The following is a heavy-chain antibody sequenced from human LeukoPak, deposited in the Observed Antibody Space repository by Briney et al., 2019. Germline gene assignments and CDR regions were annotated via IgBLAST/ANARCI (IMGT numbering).Heavy chain of an antibody. J-gene: IGHJ4*02. D-gene: IGHD4-17*01. CDR3: ARASTVNTLDY. CDR1: GYTFTGYY. CDR2: INPNSGGT. Sequence: PSVKVSCKASGYTFTGYYMHWVRQAPGQGLEWMGWINPNSGGTNYAQKFQGRVTVTRDTSISTAYMELSSLRSEDTAVYYCARASTVNTLDYWGQGTLVTVSS. V-gene: IGHV1-2*02.